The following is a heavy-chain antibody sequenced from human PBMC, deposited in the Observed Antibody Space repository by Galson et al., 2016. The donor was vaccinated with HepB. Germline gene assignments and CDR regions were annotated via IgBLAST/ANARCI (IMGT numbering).Heavy chain of an antibody. V-gene: IGHV3-9*01. CDR3: AKDPTLGYCSSTSCYFGYFQH. J-gene: IGHJ1*01. Sequence: SLRLSCAASGFTFDDYGMDWVRQAPGKGLEWVSGISWNSGSIGYADSAKGRFTISRDNAKNSLYLQMNSLRAEDTALYYCAKDPTLGYCSSTSCYFGYFQHWGQGTLVTVSS. CDR2: ISWNSGSI. CDR1: GFTFDDYG. D-gene: IGHD2-2*01.